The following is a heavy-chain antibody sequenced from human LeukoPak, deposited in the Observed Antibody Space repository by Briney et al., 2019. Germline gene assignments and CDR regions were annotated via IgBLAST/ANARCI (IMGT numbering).Heavy chain of an antibody. CDR3: ARSGTGYCSGGSCYKNWVDP. D-gene: IGHD2-15*01. V-gene: IGHV1-18*01. CDR1: GYTFTSYG. J-gene: IGHJ5*02. CDR2: ISAYNGNT. Sequence: ASVKVSCKASGYTFTSYGISWVRQAPGQGLEWMGWISAYNGNTNYAEKLQDRVTMTTDTPTSTAYMELRGLRSDDTAVYYCARSGTGYCSGGSCYKNWVDPWGQGTPVTVSS.